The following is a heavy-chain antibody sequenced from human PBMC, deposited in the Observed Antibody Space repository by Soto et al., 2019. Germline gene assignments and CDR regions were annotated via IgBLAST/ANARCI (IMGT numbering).Heavy chain of an antibody. D-gene: IGHD3-10*01. CDR3: ARPGARGYYYYYGMDV. Sequence: EVQLVESGGGLVQPGGSLRLSCAASGFTFSSYSMNWVRQAPGKGLEWVSYISSSSSTIYYADSMKGRFTISRDNAKNSLYLQMNSLRDEDTAVYYCARPGARGYYYYYGMDVWGQGTTVTVSS. V-gene: IGHV3-48*02. J-gene: IGHJ6*02. CDR2: ISSSSSTI. CDR1: GFTFSSYS.